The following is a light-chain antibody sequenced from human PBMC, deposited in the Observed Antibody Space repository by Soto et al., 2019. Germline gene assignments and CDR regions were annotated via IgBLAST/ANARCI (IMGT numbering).Light chain of an antibody. CDR3: QQYYSYPRT. CDR2: AAS. Sequence: DIHMTQSPSTLSGSVGDRVTITCRASQTISSWLAWYQQKPGKAPKLLIYAASTLQSGVPSRFSGSGSGTDFTLTISCLQSEDFATYYCQQYYSYPRTFGQGTKVDI. J-gene: IGKJ1*01. CDR1: QTISSW. V-gene: IGKV1-5*01.